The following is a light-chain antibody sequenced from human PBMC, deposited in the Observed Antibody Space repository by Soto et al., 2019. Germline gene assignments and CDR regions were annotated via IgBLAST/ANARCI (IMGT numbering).Light chain of an antibody. CDR2: DAS. J-gene: IGKJ2*01. V-gene: IGKV1-33*01. Sequence: DIQMTQSPSSLSASVGDRVTITCQASQDISNYLNWYQQKPGKAPKLLIYDASNLETGVPSRFSGSGSGTDFTFTISSLQPEDIATYYCLQHNIYPHTFGQGTKLEIK. CDR1: QDISNY. CDR3: LQHNIYPHT.